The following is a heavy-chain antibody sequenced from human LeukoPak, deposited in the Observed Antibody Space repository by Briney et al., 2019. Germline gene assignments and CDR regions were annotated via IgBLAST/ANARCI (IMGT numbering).Heavy chain of an antibody. CDR1: GGSLISYH. CDR2: VYYRGST. J-gene: IGHJ4*02. D-gene: IGHD3-22*01. Sequence: SETLSLTCTVSGGSLISYHWSWIRQPPGKGLEWIGYVYYRGSTHYNPSLKSRVTIAVDTSKNQFSLKLSSVTAADTAVYYCTRPGYYDRRGFPIDYWGQGTLVTVSS. V-gene: IGHV4-59*01. CDR3: TRPGYYDRRGFPIDY.